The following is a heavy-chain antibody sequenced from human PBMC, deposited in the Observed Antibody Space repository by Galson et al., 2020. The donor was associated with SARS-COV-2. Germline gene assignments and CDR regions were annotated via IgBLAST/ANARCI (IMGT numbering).Heavy chain of an antibody. CDR3: TTSIIVPGTLDY. D-gene: IGHD6-19*01. CDR1: GFSFSTSA. J-gene: IGHJ4*02. V-gene: IGHV3-33*01. CDR2: IWSDGINK. Sequence: GGSLRLSCAASGFSFSTSALHWVRQPPGKGLEWVAVIWSDGINKYYGESVKGRFNISRDNSKNTVDLQINSLRVEDAAVYYCTTSIIVPGTLDYWGQGTLVSVSS.